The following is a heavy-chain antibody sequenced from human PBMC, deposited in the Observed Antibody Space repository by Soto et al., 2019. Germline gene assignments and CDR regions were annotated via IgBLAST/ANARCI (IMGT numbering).Heavy chain of an antibody. V-gene: IGHV1-69*08. D-gene: IGHD2-15*01. CDR2: IIPILGIA. J-gene: IGHJ6*03. CDR3: TTDCRGGTCYLRLTANYYYYNMDV. Sequence: QVQLVQSGAEVKKPGSSVKVSCKASGGTFSSYTISWVRQAPGQGLEWMGRIIPILGIANYAQKFQGRVTITADKLTSTAYMELSSVSSQDTGVYYCTTDCRGGTCYLRLTANYYYYNMDVSGKGTTVTVSS. CDR1: GGTFSSYT.